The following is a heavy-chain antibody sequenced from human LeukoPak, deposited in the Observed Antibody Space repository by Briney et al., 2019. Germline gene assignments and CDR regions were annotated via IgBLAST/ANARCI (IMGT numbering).Heavy chain of an antibody. Sequence: GGSLRLSCAASGFTFSSYGMHWVRQAPGKGLEWVAVISYDGSNKYYADSVKGRFTISRDNSKNTLYLQMNSLRAEDTAVYYCATYSGSSYFDYWGQGTLVPVSS. J-gene: IGHJ4*02. D-gene: IGHD1-26*01. CDR1: GFTFSSYG. V-gene: IGHV3-30*03. CDR2: ISYDGSNK. CDR3: ATYSGSSYFDY.